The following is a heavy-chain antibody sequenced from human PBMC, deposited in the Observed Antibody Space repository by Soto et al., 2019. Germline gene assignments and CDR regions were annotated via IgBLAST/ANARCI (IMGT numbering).Heavy chain of an antibody. Sequence: EVQLLESGGGLVQPGGSLRLSCAASGFTFSSYAMSWVRQAPGKGLEWVSAISGSGGSTYYADSVKGRFTISRDNSKNTLYLQMNSLRAEDTAVYYCAKVGGSPFYYYYGMDVWGQGTTVTVS. CDR3: AKVGGSPFYYYYGMDV. CDR1: GFTFSSYA. J-gene: IGHJ6*02. V-gene: IGHV3-23*01. D-gene: IGHD3-16*01. CDR2: ISGSGGST.